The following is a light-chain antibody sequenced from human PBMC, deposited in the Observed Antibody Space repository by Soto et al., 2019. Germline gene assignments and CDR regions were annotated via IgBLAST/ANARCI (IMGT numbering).Light chain of an antibody. CDR2: GAS. Sequence: EIVLTQSPATLSVSPGERVTLSCMASQSVIYDLAWYQQKPGQAPRLLVYGASTRATDAPPRVRASRSGTDFSVTLSSLQSEDLATYDGQQYRGWPRTFGQGA. V-gene: IGKV3-15*01. CDR1: QSVIYD. J-gene: IGKJ1*01. CDR3: QQYRGWPRT.